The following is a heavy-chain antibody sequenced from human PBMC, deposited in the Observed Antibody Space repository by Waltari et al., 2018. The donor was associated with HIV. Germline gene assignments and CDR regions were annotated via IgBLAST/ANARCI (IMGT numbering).Heavy chain of an antibody. D-gene: IGHD5-12*01. CDR2: ISSGSVYI. V-gene: IGHV3-21*01. CDR3: ARDEAEMATLTAFDI. J-gene: IGHJ3*02. Sequence: EVQLVESGGGLVKLGGSLRLSCAASRFTFSSYSMNWVRQAPGKGLEWVSSISSGSVYIYYADSVKGRFTISRDNAKNSLYLQMNSLRAEDTAVYYCARDEAEMATLTAFDIWGQGTMVTVSS. CDR1: RFTFSSYS.